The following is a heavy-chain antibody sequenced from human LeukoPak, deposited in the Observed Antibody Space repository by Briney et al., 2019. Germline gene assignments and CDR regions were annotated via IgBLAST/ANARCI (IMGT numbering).Heavy chain of an antibody. Sequence: GGSLRLSCAASGSTVSSNYMSWVRQAPGKGLEWVSAISGSGGSTYYADSVKGRFTISRDNSKNTLYLQMNSLRAEDTAVYYCAKGRVGNYGSGSFNPIDYWGQGTLVTVSS. CDR2: ISGSGGST. V-gene: IGHV3-23*01. CDR1: GSTVSSNY. CDR3: AKGRVGNYGSGSFNPIDY. D-gene: IGHD3-10*01. J-gene: IGHJ4*02.